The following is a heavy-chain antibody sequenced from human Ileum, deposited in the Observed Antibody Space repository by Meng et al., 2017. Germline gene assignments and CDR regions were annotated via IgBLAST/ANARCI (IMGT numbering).Heavy chain of an antibody. J-gene: IGHJ6*02. D-gene: IGHD3-10*01. CDR2: INPNSGGT. Sequence: ASVKVSCKASGYTFTGYYMHWVRQAPGQGLEWMGWINPNSGGTNYAQKLQGRVTMTRDTSISTAYMELSRLRSDDTAVYYCARDPLYYYGSGSYYTLSYYGMDVWGQGTTVTVSS. CDR3: ARDPLYYYGSGSYYTLSYYGMDV. CDR1: GYTFTGYY. V-gene: IGHV1-2*02.